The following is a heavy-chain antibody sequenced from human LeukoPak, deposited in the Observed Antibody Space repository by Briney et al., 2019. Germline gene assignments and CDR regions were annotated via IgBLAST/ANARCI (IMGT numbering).Heavy chain of an antibody. CDR2: INAGNGNT. J-gene: IGHJ4*02. D-gene: IGHD4-17*01. CDR1: GYTFTSYA. V-gene: IGHV1-3*01. Sequence: ASVKVSCKASGYTFTSYAMHWVRQAPGQRLEWMGWINAGNGNTKYSQKFQGRVTITRDTSASTAYMELSSLRSEDTAVYYCARFRLDYGDYPADVLFDYWGQGTLVTVSS. CDR3: ARFRLDYGDYPADVLFDY.